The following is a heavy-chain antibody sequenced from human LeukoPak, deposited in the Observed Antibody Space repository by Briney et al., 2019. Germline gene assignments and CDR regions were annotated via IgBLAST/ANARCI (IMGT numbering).Heavy chain of an antibody. Sequence: SCKASGYTFTSNYMHWVRQAPGKGLEWVAVIWYDGSNKYYADSVKGRFTISRDNSKNTLYLQMNSLRAEDTAVYYCARDPTRYSSSWYLDYWGQGTLVTVSS. J-gene: IGHJ4*02. V-gene: IGHV3-33*01. D-gene: IGHD6-13*01. CDR3: ARDPTRYSSSWYLDY. CDR2: IWYDGSNK. CDR1: GYTFTSNY.